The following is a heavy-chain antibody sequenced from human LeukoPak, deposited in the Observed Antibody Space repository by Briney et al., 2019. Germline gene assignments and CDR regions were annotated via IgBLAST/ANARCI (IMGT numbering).Heavy chain of an antibody. CDR1: GYSISSGYF. V-gene: IGHV4-38-2*02. D-gene: IGHD3-22*01. CDR3: AKAPSGFYPHDAFDI. J-gene: IGHJ3*02. CDR2: FHHSGST. Sequence: SETLSLTCTVSGYSISSGYFWGWIRRTPGKGLEWIGSFHHSGSTHYNPSLKSRITMSSDTSKNHFSLRLTSVTAADTAMYYCAKAPSGFYPHDAFDIWGQGTMVTVSS.